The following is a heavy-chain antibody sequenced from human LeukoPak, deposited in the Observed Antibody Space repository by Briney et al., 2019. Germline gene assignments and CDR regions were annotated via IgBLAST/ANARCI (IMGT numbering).Heavy chain of an antibody. D-gene: IGHD2-2*03. J-gene: IGHJ4*02. CDR1: GFTFSSYS. Sequence: GGPLRLSCAASGFTFSSYSMSWVRQAPGKGLEWVTSISSSSSYIYYADSVKGRFTISRDNGKNSLYLQMNSLRAEDTAVYYCARGGYCSSTSCVAGFDYWGQGTLVTVSS. CDR3: ARGGYCSSTSCVAGFDY. V-gene: IGHV3-21*01. CDR2: ISSSSSYI.